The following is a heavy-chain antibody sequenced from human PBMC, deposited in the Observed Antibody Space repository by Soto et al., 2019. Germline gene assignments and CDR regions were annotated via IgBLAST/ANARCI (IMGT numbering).Heavy chain of an antibody. CDR2: INPSGGST. CDR1: GYTFTGYY. J-gene: IGHJ4*02. CDR3: ARDRRYYGSGSYYEFDY. V-gene: IGHV1-46*01. Sequence: ASVKVSCKASGYTFTGYYMHWVRQAPGQGLEWMGIINPSGGSTSYAQKFQGRFAMTRDTSTSTVYMELSSLRSEDTAVYYCARDRRYYGSGSYYEFDYCGQGTLVTVS. D-gene: IGHD3-10*01.